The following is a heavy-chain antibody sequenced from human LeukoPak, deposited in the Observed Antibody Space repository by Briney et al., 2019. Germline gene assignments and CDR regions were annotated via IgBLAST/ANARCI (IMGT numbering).Heavy chain of an antibody. Sequence: ASVKVSCKASGGTFSSYAISWVRQAPGQGLEWMGGIIPIFGTANYAQKFQGRVTMTRNTSISTAYMELSSLRSEDTAVYYCARGPSSGFGELFYYWGQGTTVTVSS. J-gene: IGHJ6*02. CDR2: IIPIFGTA. V-gene: IGHV1-69*05. CDR3: ARGPSSGFGELFYY. D-gene: IGHD3-10*01. CDR1: GGTFSSYA.